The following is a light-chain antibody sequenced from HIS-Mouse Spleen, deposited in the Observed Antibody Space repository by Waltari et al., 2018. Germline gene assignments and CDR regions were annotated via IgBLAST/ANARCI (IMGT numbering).Light chain of an antibody. J-gene: IGLJ1*01. CDR2: SNI. CDR1: SSNIGSNT. V-gene: IGLV1-44*01. Sequence: QSVLTQPPSASGTPGQRVTISCSGSSSNIGSNTVNWYQQHPGTAPKLLIYSNIQRPSGFPDRFSGSQSGTSASLAISGLQSEDEADYYCAAWDDSLNGYVFGTGTKVTVL. CDR3: AAWDDSLNGYV.